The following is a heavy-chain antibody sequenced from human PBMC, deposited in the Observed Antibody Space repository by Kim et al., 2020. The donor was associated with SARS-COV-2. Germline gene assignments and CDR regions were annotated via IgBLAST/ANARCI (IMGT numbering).Heavy chain of an antibody. J-gene: IGHJ2*01. V-gene: IGHV4-31*03. CDR3: ARARPIVAKKNPNWYFDL. D-gene: IGHD5-12*01. Sequence: SETLSLTCTVSGGSISSGGYYWSWIRQHPGKGLEWIGYIYYSGSTYYNPSLKSRVTISVDTSKNQFSLKLSSVTAADTAVYYCARARPIVAKKNPNWYFDLWGRGTLVTVSS. CDR1: GGSISSGGYY. CDR2: IYYSGST.